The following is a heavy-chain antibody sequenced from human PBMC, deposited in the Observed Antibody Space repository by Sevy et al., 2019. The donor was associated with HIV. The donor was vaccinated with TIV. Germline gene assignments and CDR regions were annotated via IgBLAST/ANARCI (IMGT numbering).Heavy chain of an antibody. V-gene: IGHV3-15*01. Sequence: GGSLRLSCAASGFTFSSHGMHWVRQAPGKGLEWVGRIKATADGGTTDYAAPVKGRLTISRDDSKNTLYLQMNSRKAEDTAGYYCSTGPIIVLLVMHGMDIWGQGTTVTVSS. D-gene: IGHD2-8*01. J-gene: IGHJ6*01. CDR2: IKATADGGTT. CDR3: STGPIIVLLVMHGMDI. CDR1: GFTFSSHG.